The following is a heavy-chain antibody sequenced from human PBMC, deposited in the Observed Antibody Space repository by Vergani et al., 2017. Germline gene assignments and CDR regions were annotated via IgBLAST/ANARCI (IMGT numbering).Heavy chain of an antibody. J-gene: IGHJ3*02. CDR2: ISGSGGST. CDR3: AKDHAGDIVVVVAATGGAFDI. CDR1: GFTFSSYA. V-gene: IGHV3-23*01. D-gene: IGHD2-15*01. Sequence: EVQLLESGGGLVQPGGSLRLSCAASGFTFSSYAMSWVRQAPGKGLEWVSAISGSGGSTYYADSVKGRFTISRDNSKNTLYLQMNSLRDEDTAVYYCAKDHAGDIVVVVAATGGAFDIWGQGTMVTVSS.